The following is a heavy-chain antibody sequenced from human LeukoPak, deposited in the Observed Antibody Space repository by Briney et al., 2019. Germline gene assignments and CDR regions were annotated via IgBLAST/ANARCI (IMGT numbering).Heavy chain of an antibody. CDR3: ARDLGPGKISLGFDY. CDR2: IWYDGSNK. J-gene: IGHJ4*02. CDR1: GFTFSSYG. V-gene: IGHV3-33*01. D-gene: IGHD1-14*01. Sequence: GGSLRLSCAASGFTFSSYGMHWVRQAPGKGLEWVAVIWYDGSNKYYADSVKGRFTISRDNSKNTLYLQMNSLRAEDTAVYYCARDLGPGKISLGFDYWGQGTLVTVSS.